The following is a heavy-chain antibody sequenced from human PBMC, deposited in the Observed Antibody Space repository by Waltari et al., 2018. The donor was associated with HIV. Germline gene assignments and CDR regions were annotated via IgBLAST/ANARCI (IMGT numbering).Heavy chain of an antibody. Sequence: QVQLVQSGAEVKKPGSSVKVSCKASGGTFSTYVINWGRQAPGQGLEGMGRINPIFGEANSAPKCHGRLVSKADEPTSAAYMVLSSLTSEESAVYVCARDSSHSVVVTPGGMYVWGQGTTVIVS. CDR2: INPIFGEA. CDR1: GGTFSTYV. CDR3: ARDSSHSVVVTPGGMYV. D-gene: IGHD2-21*02. V-gene: IGHV1-69*01. J-gene: IGHJ6*02.